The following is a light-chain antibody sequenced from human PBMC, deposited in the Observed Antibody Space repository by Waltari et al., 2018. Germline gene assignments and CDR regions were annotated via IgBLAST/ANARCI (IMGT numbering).Light chain of an antibody. V-gene: IGLV2-14*03. CDR3: SSYTTSGTL. CDR2: DVS. CDR1: PSDVRGYAY. Sequence: QSALTQPASVSGSPAHSIAISCTGTPSDVRGYAYVSWYQQHPGKAPKLMIYDVSNRPSGVSNRFSGSKSGNTASLTISGLQAEDEADYYCSSYTTSGTLFGTGTKVTVL. J-gene: IGLJ1*01.